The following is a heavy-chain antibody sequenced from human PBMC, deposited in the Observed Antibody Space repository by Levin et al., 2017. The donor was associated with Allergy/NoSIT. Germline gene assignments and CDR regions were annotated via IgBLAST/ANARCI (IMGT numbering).Heavy chain of an antibody. J-gene: IGHJ6*02. CDR1: GGSISSSSYY. D-gene: IGHD3-16*01. Sequence: SETLSLTCTVSGGSISSSSYYWGWIRQPPGKGLEWIGSIYYSGSTYYNPSLKSRVTISVDTSKNQFSLKLSSVTAADTAVYYCARGGEWLLRGGMDVWGQGTTVTVSS. CDR3: ARGGEWLLRGGMDV. CDR2: IYYSGST. V-gene: IGHV4-39*07.